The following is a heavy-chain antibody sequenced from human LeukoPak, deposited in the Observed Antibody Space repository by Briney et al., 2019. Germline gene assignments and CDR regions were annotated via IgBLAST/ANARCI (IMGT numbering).Heavy chain of an antibody. CDR3: ARDQAYNSWSDY. CDR2: IKEDGSEE. CDR1: GFTFSSYW. J-gene: IGHJ4*02. V-gene: IGHV3-7*01. Sequence: GGSLRLSCAASGFTFSSYWMSWVREAPGKGLEWVANIKEDGSEENFVDSVKGRFTISRDNAKSSVYLQMNSLRAEDTAVYYCARDQAYNSWSDYWGQGNLVTVSS. D-gene: IGHD6-13*01.